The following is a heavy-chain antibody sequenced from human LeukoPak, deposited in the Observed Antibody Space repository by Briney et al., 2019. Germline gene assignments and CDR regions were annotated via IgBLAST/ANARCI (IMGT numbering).Heavy chain of an antibody. CDR3: AKGNTMIVVVSDY. V-gene: IGHV3-23*01. CDR2: ISGSGGST. J-gene: IGHJ4*02. CDR1: GFTFSSYA. D-gene: IGHD3-22*01. Sequence: GGSLRLSCAAPGFTFSSYAMSWVRHAPGKGLEWVSAISGSGGSTYYADSVKGRFTISRDNSKNTLYLQMNSLRAEDTAVYYCAKGNTMIVVVSDYWGQGTLVTVSS.